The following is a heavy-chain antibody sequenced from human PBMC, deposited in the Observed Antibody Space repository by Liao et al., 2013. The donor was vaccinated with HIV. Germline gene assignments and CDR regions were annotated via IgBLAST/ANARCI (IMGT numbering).Heavy chain of an antibody. CDR1: GGSISSTTYY. J-gene: IGHJ5*02. CDR3: ARDQIPPYNWFDP. CDR2: IYYSGSS. V-gene: IGHV4-39*07. Sequence: QLQLQESGPGLVKPSETLSLTCTVSGGSISSTTYYWGWIRQPPGKGLEYIGTIYYSGSSYYNPSLKSRVTISIDTSKNQFSLKLNSVTAADTAVYYCARDQIPPYNWFDPWGQGTLVTVSS.